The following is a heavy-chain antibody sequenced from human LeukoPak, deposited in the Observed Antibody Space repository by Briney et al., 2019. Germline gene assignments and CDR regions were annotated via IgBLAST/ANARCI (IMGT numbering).Heavy chain of an antibody. CDR1: GFTFSSYG. D-gene: IGHD6-19*01. CDR2: IRYDGSNK. Sequence: GGSLRLSCAASGFTFSSYGMHWVRQAPGKGLEWVAFIRYDGSNKYYADSVKGRFTISRDNSKNTLYLQMNSLRAEDTAVYYCAKEEEAVAALPVYGMDVWGQGTAVTVSS. J-gene: IGHJ6*02. CDR3: AKEEEAVAALPVYGMDV. V-gene: IGHV3-30*02.